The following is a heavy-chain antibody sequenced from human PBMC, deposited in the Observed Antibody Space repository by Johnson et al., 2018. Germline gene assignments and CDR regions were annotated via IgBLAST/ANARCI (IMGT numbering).Heavy chain of an antibody. J-gene: IGHJ6*02. D-gene: IGHD3-3*01. CDR2: FDPEDGET. V-gene: IGHV1-24*01. CDR1: GYTLTELS. CDR3: ATGGLRCLAWSPHYGMDV. Sequence: QVQLVESGAEVKKPGASVKVSCKVSGYTLTELSMHWVRQAPGNGLEWMGGFDPEDGETIYAQKFQGRVTLTEATSTDTAYMELSSRRSEDTAVYYCATGGLRCLAWSPHYGMDVWGQGTTVTVSS.